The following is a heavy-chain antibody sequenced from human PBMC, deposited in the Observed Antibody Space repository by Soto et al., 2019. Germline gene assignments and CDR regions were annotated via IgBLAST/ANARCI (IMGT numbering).Heavy chain of an antibody. CDR2: ISSSSTI. D-gene: IGHD2-2*01. CDR1: GFTFSSYS. Sequence: GGSLRLSCAASGFTFSSYSMNWVRQAPGKGLEWVSYISSSSTIYYADSVKGRFTISRDNAKNSLYLQMNSLRAEDTAVYYCARDRGCSSTSCYDAFDIWGQGTMVTVSS. CDR3: ARDRGCSSTSCYDAFDI. V-gene: IGHV3-48*04. J-gene: IGHJ3*02.